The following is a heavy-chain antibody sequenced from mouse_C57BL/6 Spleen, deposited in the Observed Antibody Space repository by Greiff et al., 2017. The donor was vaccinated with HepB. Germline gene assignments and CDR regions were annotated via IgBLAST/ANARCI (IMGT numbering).Heavy chain of an antibody. V-gene: IGHV1-50*01. D-gene: IGHD2-5*01. CDR3: ASLYYSNYVFAY. Sequence: VKLVESGAELVKPGASVKLSCKASGYTFTSYWMQWVKQRPGQGLEWIGEIDPSDSYTNYNQKFKGKATLTVDTSSSTAYMQLSSLTSEDSAVYYCASLYYSNYVFAYWGQGTLVTVSA. CDR1: GYTFTSYW. CDR2: IDPSDSYT. J-gene: IGHJ3*01.